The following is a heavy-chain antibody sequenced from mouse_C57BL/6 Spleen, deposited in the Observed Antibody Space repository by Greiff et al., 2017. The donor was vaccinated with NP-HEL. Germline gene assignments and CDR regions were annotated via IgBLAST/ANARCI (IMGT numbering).Heavy chain of an antibody. D-gene: IGHD4-1*01. J-gene: IGHJ2*01. CDR3: ARLGLLGFDY. CDR1: GYSFTGYY. V-gene: IGHV1-42*01. CDR2: INPSTGGT. Sequence: VQLQQSGPELVKPGASVKISCKASGYSFTGYYMNWVKQSPEKSLEWIGEINPSTGGTTYNQKFKAKATLTVDKSSSTAYMQLKSLTSEDSAVYYCARLGLLGFDYWGQGTTLTVSS.